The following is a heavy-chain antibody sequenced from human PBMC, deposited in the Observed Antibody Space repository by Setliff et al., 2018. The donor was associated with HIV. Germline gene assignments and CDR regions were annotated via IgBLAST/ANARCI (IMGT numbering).Heavy chain of an antibody. Sequence: GASVKVSCKTSGDTFSDYYIHWVKQAPGKGLEWMGRIDREDGETKYAEKFQGRVTMTTDTSTSTAYMELRSLRSEDTAVYYCARGATVAFPNRGGPLSDFYFYYMDVWGEGTTVTVSS. CDR3: ARGATVAFPNRGGPLSDFYFYYMDV. D-gene: IGHD2-15*01. J-gene: IGHJ6*03. CDR2: IDREDGET. CDR1: GDTFSDYY. V-gene: IGHV1-69-2*01.